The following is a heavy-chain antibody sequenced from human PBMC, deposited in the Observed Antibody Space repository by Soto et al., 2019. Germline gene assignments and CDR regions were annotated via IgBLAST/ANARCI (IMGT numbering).Heavy chain of an antibody. Sequence: GGSLRLSCAASGFTFSSYAMSWVRQAPGKGLEWVSAISGSGGSTYYADSVKGRFTISRDNSKNTLYLQMNSLRAEDTAVYYCASHYDFWSGYLNNWFDPWGQGTLVTVSS. V-gene: IGHV3-23*01. CDR3: ASHYDFWSGYLNNWFDP. CDR1: GFTFSSYA. J-gene: IGHJ5*02. CDR2: ISGSGGST. D-gene: IGHD3-3*01.